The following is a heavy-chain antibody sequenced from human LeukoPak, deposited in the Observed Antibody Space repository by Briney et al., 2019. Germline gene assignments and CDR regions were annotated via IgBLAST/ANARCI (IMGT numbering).Heavy chain of an antibody. J-gene: IGHJ4*02. CDR1: GGTFSSYA. CDR2: IIPIFGTA. Sequence: SVKVSCKASGGTFSSYAISWVRQAPGQGLEWMGGIIPIFGTANYAQKFQGRVTITTDESTSTAYMELGSLRSEDTAVYYCARLATNPHGEKSLYYFDYWGQGTLVTVSS. CDR3: ARLATNPHGEKSLYYFDY. V-gene: IGHV1-69*05. D-gene: IGHD4-17*01.